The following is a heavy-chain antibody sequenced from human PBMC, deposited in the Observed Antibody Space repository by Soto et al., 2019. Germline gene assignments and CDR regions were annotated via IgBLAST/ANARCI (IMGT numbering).Heavy chain of an antibody. CDR1: GFRFSSYV. J-gene: IGHJ6*02. CDR3: ARNRVPAAITYYYYGMDV. Sequence: PWGSMRLPGAASGFRFSSYVMHWVRQAPGKGLEWVAVIWYDGSNKYYADSVKGRFTISRDNSKNTLYLQMNSLRAEDTAVYYCARNRVPAAITYYYYGMDVWGQGNTVTVSS. V-gene: IGHV3-33*01. CDR2: IWYDGSNK. D-gene: IGHD2-2*02.